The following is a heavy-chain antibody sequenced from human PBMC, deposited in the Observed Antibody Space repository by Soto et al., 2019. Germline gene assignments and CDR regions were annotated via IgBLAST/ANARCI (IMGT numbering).Heavy chain of an antibody. Sequence: ASVKVSCKASGGTFSSYAISWVRQAPGQGLEWMGGIIPIFGTANYAQKFQGRVTITADESTSTAYMELSSLRSEDTAVYYCARGDATPRGWFDPWGQGTLVTVSS. CDR1: GGTFSSYA. V-gene: IGHV1-69*13. CDR3: ARGDATPRGWFDP. D-gene: IGHD5-12*01. CDR2: IIPIFGTA. J-gene: IGHJ5*02.